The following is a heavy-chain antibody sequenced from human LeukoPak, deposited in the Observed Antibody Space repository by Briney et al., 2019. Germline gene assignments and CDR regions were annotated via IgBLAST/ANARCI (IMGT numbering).Heavy chain of an antibody. V-gene: IGHV3-21*04. D-gene: IGHD6-13*01. CDR1: GFTFSSYS. CDR3: AKDSSSPPFDY. J-gene: IGHJ4*02. CDR2: ISSSSSYI. Sequence: GSLRLSCAASGFTFSSYSMNWVRQAPGKGLEWVSSISSSSSYIYYADSVKGRFTISRDNSKNTLYLQMNSLRAEDTAVYYCAKDSSSPPFDYWGQGTLVTVSS.